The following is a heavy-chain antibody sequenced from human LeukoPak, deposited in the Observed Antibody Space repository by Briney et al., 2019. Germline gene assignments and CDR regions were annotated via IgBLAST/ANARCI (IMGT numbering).Heavy chain of an antibody. J-gene: IGHJ6*02. CDR1: VGSISSGNW. D-gene: IGHD2-2*02. CDR2: IYHNGTS. Sequence: SETLSLTCAVSVGSISSGNWWSWVRQSPGKGLEWIGEIYHNGTSNNNPSLKSRVTLSADTFKNHFSLKLTSVTAADTAVYYCATAPILRGEGGEHYKYGMDVWGQGTTVIVSS. CDR3: ATAPILRGEGGEHYKYGMDV. V-gene: IGHV4-4*02.